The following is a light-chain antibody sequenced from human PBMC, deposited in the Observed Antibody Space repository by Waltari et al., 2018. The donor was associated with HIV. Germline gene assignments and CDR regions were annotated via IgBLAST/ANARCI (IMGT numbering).Light chain of an antibody. CDR1: RTILFSSDNRDC. CDR2: WAS. J-gene: IGKJ4*01. Sequence: DIVMTQSPNSLAVSLGERATINCRSSRTILFSSDNRDCLAWYQQKPGQSPKVLIYWASTRASGVPARFSGSGSGTNFSLTISALQTEEVALYYCQQYYTLGPTFGGGTKVEIK. CDR3: QQYYTLGPT. V-gene: IGKV4-1*01.